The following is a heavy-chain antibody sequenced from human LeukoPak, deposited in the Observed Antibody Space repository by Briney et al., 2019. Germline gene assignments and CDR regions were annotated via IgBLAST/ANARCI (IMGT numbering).Heavy chain of an antibody. V-gene: IGHV1-18*01. CDR2: ISTNNENT. D-gene: IGHD2-2*01. CDR3: AREIPYPDCSSSGCYGPWDY. CDR1: GYKFTNFG. J-gene: IGHJ4*02. Sequence: ASVKVSCKASGYKFTNFGLSWVRQAPGQGLEWMGWISTNNENTHYAQKFQGRVTMTTDTSTSTAYMELRSLKSDDTALYYCAREIPYPDCSSSGCYGPWDYWGQGALVTVSS.